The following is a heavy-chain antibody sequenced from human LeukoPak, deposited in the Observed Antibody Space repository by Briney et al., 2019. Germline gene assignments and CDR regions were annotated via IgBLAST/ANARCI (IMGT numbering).Heavy chain of an antibody. V-gene: IGHV3-20*04. Sequence: GGSLRLSCAASGFTFDDYGMSWVRHAPGKGLEWVSGINWNGGGTGYADSVKGRFTISRDNAKNSLYLQMNSLRAEDTALYYCARAVGGSSLGSWGQGTLVTVSS. D-gene: IGHD6-13*01. J-gene: IGHJ5*02. CDR1: GFTFDDYG. CDR2: INWNGGGT. CDR3: ARAVGGSSLGS.